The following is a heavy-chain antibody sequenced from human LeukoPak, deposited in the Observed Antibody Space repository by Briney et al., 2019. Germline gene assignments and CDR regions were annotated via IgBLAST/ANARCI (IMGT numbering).Heavy chain of an antibody. CDR2: INPNRGGT. D-gene: IGHD3-9*01. J-gene: IGHJ6*03. Sequence: VASVKVSCKASGYTFTGYYMHWVRQAPGQGLEWMGWINPNRGGTNYAQKFQGRVTMTRDTSISTAYMELSRLRSDDTAVYYCARLRGGDWFYYYYMDVWGKGTTVTISS. CDR3: ARLRGGDWFYYYYMDV. V-gene: IGHV1-2*02. CDR1: GYTFTGYY.